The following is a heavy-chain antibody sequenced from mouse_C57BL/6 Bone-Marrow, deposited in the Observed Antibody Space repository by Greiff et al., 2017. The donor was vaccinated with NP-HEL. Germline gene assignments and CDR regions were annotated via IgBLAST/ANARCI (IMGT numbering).Heavy chain of an antibody. J-gene: IGHJ1*03. CDR2: INPSNGGT. D-gene: IGHD1-2*01. CDR1: GYTFTSYW. Sequence: QVQLKQPGTELVKPGASVKLSCKASGYTFTSYWMHWVKQRPGQGLEWIGNINPSNGGTNYNEKFKSKATLTVDKSSSTAYMQLSSLTSDDSAVYYCAREERITTAWYFDVWGTGATVTVSS. V-gene: IGHV1-53*01. CDR3: AREERITTAWYFDV.